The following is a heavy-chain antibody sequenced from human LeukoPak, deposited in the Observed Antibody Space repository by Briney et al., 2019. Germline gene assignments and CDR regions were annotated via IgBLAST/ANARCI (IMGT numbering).Heavy chain of an antibody. J-gene: IGHJ4*02. V-gene: IGHV3-72*01. CDR1: GFTFSDYY. CDR3: TTGGYSYHYLYVN. CDR2: TRNKVNSYTS. Sequence: GGSLRLSCAASGFTFSDYYMDWVRQAPGKGLEWVGRTRNKVNSYTSDYAASVKGRFTISRDDSRNTVYLQMNSLKTEDTAMYYCTTGGYSYHYLYVNWGQGALVSVSS. D-gene: IGHD5-18*01.